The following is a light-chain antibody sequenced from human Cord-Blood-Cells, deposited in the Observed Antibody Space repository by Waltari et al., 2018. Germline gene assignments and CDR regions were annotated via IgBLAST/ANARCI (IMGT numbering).Light chain of an antibody. CDR3: SSYTSSSTVV. J-gene: IGLJ2*01. Sequence: QSALTQPASVSGSPGQSITISCTGTSSDVGGYNYVSWYHQHPGKAPKLMIDDVSNRPAGVSNRLSGSKSGNTASLTISGLQAEDEADYYCSSYTSSSTVVFGGGTKLTVL. CDR2: DVS. CDR1: SSDVGGYNY. V-gene: IGLV2-14*01.